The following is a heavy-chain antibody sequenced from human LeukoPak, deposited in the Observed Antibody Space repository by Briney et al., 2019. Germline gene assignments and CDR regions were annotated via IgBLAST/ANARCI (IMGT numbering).Heavy chain of an antibody. CDR1: GFSFSSYS. V-gene: IGHV3-21*06. D-gene: IGHD3-22*01. CDR2: FGSDGTHT. J-gene: IGHJ4*02. CDR3: ARGGPGYDASGYYWGLDY. Sequence: GGSLRLSCLSSGFSFSSYSMNWVRQAPGRGLEWVASFGSDGTHTAYGESVRGRFTISRDNAKNSVHLQMNSLRVEDTALYYCARGGPGYDASGYYWGLDYWGQGTLVTVSS.